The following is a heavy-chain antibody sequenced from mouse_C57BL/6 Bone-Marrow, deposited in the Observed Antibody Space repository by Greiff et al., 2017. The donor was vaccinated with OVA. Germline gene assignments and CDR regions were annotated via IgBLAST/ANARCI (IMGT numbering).Heavy chain of an antibody. CDR2: IHPNSGST. CDR1: GYTFTSYW. CDR3: ARSISFFAY. J-gene: IGHJ3*01. V-gene: IGHV1-64*01. Sequence: QVQLQQPGAELVKPGASVKLSCKASGYTFTSYWMHWVKQRPGQGLEWIGMIHPNSGSTNYNEKFKSKATLTVDESSSTAYMQLSSLTSEDSAVYYCARSISFFAYWGQGTLVTVSA.